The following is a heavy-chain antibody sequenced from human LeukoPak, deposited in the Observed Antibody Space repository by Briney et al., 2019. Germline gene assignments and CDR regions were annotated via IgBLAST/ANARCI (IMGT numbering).Heavy chain of an antibody. CDR1: GYTFTGYY. J-gene: IGHJ3*02. CDR2: ISAYNGNT. V-gene: IGHV1-18*04. Sequence: ASVKVSCKASGYTFTGYYIHWVRQAPGQGLEWMGWISAYNGNTNYAQKLQGRVTMTTDTSTSTVYMELRSLRSDDTAVYYCARDLSHYYDSSGLDAFDIWGQGTMVTVSS. CDR3: ARDLSHYYDSSGLDAFDI. D-gene: IGHD3-22*01.